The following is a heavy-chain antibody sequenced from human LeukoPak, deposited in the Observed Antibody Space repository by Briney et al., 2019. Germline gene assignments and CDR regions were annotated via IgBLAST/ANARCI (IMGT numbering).Heavy chain of an antibody. CDR3: ARELGRAFDL. Sequence: SETLSLTCTVSGGSISTYHWSWIRQPPGKGLEWIGYIYYNGDTKQNPSLNSRATISVDTSKNQFSLKLKSVAAADTAVYYCARELGRAFDLWGQGTMVTVSS. D-gene: IGHD3-3*02. CDR1: GGSISTYH. V-gene: IGHV4-59*01. J-gene: IGHJ3*01. CDR2: IYYNGDT.